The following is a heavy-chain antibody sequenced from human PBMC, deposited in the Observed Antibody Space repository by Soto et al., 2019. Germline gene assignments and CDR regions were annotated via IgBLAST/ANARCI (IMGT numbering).Heavy chain of an antibody. CDR1: GYTFTSYG. V-gene: IGHV1-18*01. CDR2: ISAYNGNT. J-gene: IGHJ4*02. CDR3: ARDARTDYYGSGSQFDY. Sequence: QVQLVQSGAEVKKPGASVKVSCKASGYTFTSYGISWVRQAPGQGLEWMGWISAYNGNTNYAQKLQGRVTMTTDTSTSTAYMELRSLRSDDTAVYYCARDARTDYYGSGSQFDYWGQGTLVTVSS. D-gene: IGHD3-10*01.